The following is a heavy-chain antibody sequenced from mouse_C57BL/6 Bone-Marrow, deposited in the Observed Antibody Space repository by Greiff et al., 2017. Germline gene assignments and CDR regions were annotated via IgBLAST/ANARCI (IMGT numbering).Heavy chain of an antibody. CDR1: GYTFTSYW. CDR2: IDPSDSYT. D-gene: IGHD2-4*01. CDR3: ARGYDYVDVDY. V-gene: IGHV1-50*01. J-gene: IGHJ2*01. Sequence: QVQLQQPGAELVKPGASVKLSCKASGYTFTSYWMQWVKQRPGQGLEWIGEIDPSDSYTNYNQKFKGKATLTVDTSSSTAYMQLSSLTSEDSAVXDCARGYDYVDVDYWGKGTTLTVSS.